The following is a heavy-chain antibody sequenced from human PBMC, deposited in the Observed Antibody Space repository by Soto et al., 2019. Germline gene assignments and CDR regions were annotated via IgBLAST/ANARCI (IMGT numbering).Heavy chain of an antibody. CDR2: ISYDGSNK. D-gene: IGHD1-20*01. J-gene: IGHJ4*02. CDR1: GFTFSSYA. CDR3: AREGITGTDFDY. V-gene: IGHV3-30-3*01. Sequence: GGSLRLSCAASGFTFSSYAMHWVRQAPGKGLEWVAVISYDGSNKYYADSVKGRFTISRDNSKNTLYLQMNSLRAEDTAVYYCAREGITGTDFDYWGQGTLVTVSS.